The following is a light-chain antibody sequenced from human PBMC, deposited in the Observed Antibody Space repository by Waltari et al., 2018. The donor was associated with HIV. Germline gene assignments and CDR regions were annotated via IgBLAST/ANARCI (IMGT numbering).Light chain of an antibody. Sequence: DIQMTQSPSALSASVGERVVITCRASESISNYANWYHQKAGQAPKLLIYGGNKLQSGVPSRFSGSGSGTHFTLTINTLQPEDSATYFCQQSFHSHHTFGQGT. V-gene: IGKV1-39*01. CDR1: ESISNY. J-gene: IGKJ2*01. CDR2: GGN. CDR3: QQSFHSHHT.